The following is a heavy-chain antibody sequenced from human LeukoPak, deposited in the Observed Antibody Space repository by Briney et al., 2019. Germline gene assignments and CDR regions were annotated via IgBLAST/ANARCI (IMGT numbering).Heavy chain of an antibody. CDR3: ASHPYYYGMDV. J-gene: IGHJ6*02. CDR2: IYYSGST. Sequence: SETLSLTCTVSGGSISSYCWSWIRQPPGKGLEWIGYIYYSGSTNYNPSLKSRVTISVDTSKNQFSLKLSSVTAADTAVYYCASHPYYYGMDVWGQGTTVTVSS. CDR1: GGSISSYC. V-gene: IGHV4-59*08.